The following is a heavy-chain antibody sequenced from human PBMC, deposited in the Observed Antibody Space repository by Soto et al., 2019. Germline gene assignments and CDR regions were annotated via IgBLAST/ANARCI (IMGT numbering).Heavy chain of an antibody. V-gene: IGHV4-39*01. D-gene: IGHD2-21*01. J-gene: IGHJ4*02. CDR2: VYYSGIT. CDR3: VSQVPGIANYFDY. Sequence: PSETLSLTCPVSGGSFSITNYYWGWIRQPPGKGLEWIGSVYYSGITYYNPSLKSRVTISVDTSKKQFSLDLSSVTAADTAVYYCVSQVPGIANYFDYWGQGALVTVS. CDR1: GGSFSITNYY.